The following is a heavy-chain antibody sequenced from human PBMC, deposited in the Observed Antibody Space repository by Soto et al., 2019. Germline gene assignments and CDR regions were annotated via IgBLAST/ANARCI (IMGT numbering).Heavy chain of an antibody. V-gene: IGHV3-15*07. CDR2: IKSRTDGGTI. Sequence: EVQLVESGGGLVKPGGSLRVSCAASGFTFREAWMNWVRQAPGKGLEWVGRIKSRTDGGTIEYATPVKGRFIISREDSNNTLYLQMDYLKTVVTAIYYCCRSAYWGQGTLVTVSS. J-gene: IGHJ4*02. CDR3: CRSAY. CDR1: GFTFREAW.